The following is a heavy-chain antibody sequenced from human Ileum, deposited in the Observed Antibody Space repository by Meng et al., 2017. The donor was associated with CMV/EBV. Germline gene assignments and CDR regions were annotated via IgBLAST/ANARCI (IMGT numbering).Heavy chain of an antibody. J-gene: IGHJ3*02. CDR2: IYSGGST. Sequence: CCAATGSFASSNYMCWLRQAPGKGLGWGSVIYSGGSTYYADSVKGRFTISRDNSMNTLYLQMNSLRAEDTAVYYCAIKGVVTGGAFDIWGQGTLVTVSS. CDR1: GSFASSNY. D-gene: IGHD4-23*01. V-gene: IGHV3-66*02. CDR3: AIKGVVTGGAFDI.